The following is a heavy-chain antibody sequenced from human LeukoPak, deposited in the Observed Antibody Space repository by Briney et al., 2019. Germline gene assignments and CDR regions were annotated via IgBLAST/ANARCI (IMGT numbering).Heavy chain of an antibody. J-gene: IGHJ4*02. V-gene: IGHV3-66*02. CDR3: ARDSTLEWLSS. CDR2: IYSGGST. CDR1: GFTVSSNY. Sequence: GGSLRLSCAASGFTVSSNYMSWVRQAPGKGLEWVSVIYSGGSTNYADSVKGRFTISRDNSKNTLYLQMNSLRAEDTAVYYCARDSTLEWLSSWGQGTLVTVSS. D-gene: IGHD3-3*01.